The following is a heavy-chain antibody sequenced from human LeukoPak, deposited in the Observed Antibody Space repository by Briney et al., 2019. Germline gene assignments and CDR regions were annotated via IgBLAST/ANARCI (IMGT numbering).Heavy chain of an antibody. J-gene: IGHJ3*02. CDR2: IIPIFGTA. CDR3: ARDLLWKGLDI. D-gene: IGHD2-21*01. CDR1: GYTFTSYG. V-gene: IGHV1-69*06. Sequence: GASVKVSCKASGYTFTSYGISWVRQAPGQGLEWMGGIIPIFGTANYAQKFQGRVTITADKSTSTAYMELSSLRSEDTAVYYCARDLLWKGLDIWGQGTMVTVSS.